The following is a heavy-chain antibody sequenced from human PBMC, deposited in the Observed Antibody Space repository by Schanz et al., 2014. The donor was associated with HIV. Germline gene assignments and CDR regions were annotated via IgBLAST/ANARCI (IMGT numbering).Heavy chain of an antibody. J-gene: IGHJ4*02. CDR1: GFTFTNHA. Sequence: EVQLVESGGGVVQPGGSLTLSCAASGFTFTNHALSWVRQAPGRGLEWVSTVIGSGVRTIYADSVKGRFTISRDNSKNTLSLHMNSLRVEDTAVYYCAKAKGSYSATTFYFDFWGQGTLVTVSS. D-gene: IGHD1-26*01. V-gene: IGHV3-23*04. CDR3: AKAKGSYSATTFYFDF. CDR2: VIGSGVRT.